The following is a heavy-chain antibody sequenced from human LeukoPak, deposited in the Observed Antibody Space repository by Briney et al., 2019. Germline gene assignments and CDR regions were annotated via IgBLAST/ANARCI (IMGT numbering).Heavy chain of an antibody. J-gene: IGHJ2*01. CDR2: IYSSENT. V-gene: IGHV4-4*09. Sequence: SETLSLTCTVSGGSVSSYYWSWIRQPPGKGLEWFGYIYSSENTKYNSSLESRVTMSLDTSKNQFFLKLSSVTAADTAVYYCARFHSGPSGWYVLWYFDLWGRGTLVTVSS. CDR1: GGSVSSYY. CDR3: ARFHSGPSGWYVLWYFDL. D-gene: IGHD6-19*01.